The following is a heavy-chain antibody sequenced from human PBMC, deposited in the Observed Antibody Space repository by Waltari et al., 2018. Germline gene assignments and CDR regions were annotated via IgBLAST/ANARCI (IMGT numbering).Heavy chain of an antibody. CDR2: IYYSVST. V-gene: IGHV4-59*01. CDR1: GSSISSYY. J-gene: IGHJ4*02. CDR3: SSLQQLVRCGVDY. D-gene: IGHD6-13*01. Sequence: QVQLQESGPGLVKPSESPSLTCTVPGSSISSYYWRWIRQPPGKGLEWIGDIYYSVSTNYHPTLKVRVTKSVYTDKTQFSLYLSSLMSEDTAVYYCSSLQQLVRCGVDYWGQGTLVTVSS.